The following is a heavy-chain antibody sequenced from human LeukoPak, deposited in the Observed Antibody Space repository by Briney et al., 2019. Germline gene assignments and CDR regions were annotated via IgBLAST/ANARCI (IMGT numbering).Heavy chain of an antibody. J-gene: IGHJ5*02. CDR1: GGTFSSYA. CDR3: ARRRKGSYDFWSGYYAWFDP. V-gene: IGHV1-8*02. CDR2: MNPNSGNT. D-gene: IGHD3-3*01. Sequence: ASVNVSCKASGGTFSSYAISWVRQATGQGLEWMGWMNPNSGNTGYAQKFQGRVTMTRNTSISTAYMELSSLRSEDTAVYYCARRRKGSYDFWSGYYAWFDPWGQGTLVTVSS.